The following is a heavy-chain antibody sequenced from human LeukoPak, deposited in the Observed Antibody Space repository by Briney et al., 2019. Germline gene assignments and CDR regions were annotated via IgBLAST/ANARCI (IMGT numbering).Heavy chain of an antibody. J-gene: IGHJ4*02. CDR3: ARGDDSGYYDYFDY. CDR2: ISGSGGST. Sequence: GGSLRLSCAASGFTFSSYAMSWVRQAPGKGLEWVSAISGSGGSTYYADSVKGRFTISRDFSKDTVFLHMNSLRAEDTAMYYCARGDDSGYYDYFDYWGQGALVTVSS. V-gene: IGHV3-23*01. D-gene: IGHD3-22*01. CDR1: GFTFSSYA.